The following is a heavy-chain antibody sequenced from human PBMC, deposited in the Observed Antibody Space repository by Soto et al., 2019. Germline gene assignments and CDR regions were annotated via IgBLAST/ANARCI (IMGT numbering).Heavy chain of an antibody. CDR2: ISHSGHIT. CDR1: GFNFNDYY. D-gene: IGHD2-15*01. J-gene: IGHJ4*02. V-gene: IGHV3-11*01. CDR3: ARRGGPGDY. Sequence: QVQLVESGGGLVKPGGSLRLSCAASGFNFNDYYMSWIRQAPGKGLEWLSYISHSGHITNYADSVKGRFTISRDNAKNSLYMQMNSLRAEDTAVHDRARRGGPGDYWGQGTLVTVSS.